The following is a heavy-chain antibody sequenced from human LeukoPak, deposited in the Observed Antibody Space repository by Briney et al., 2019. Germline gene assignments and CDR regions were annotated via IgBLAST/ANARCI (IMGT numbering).Heavy chain of an antibody. CDR3: TGRGSSSGSFDI. V-gene: IGHV4-61*02. J-gene: IGHJ3*02. Sequence: SQTLSLTCTVSGGSITNLDYYWTWIRQPAGKRLEWIGRIYTSGGTSYNPSLKSRVTMSVDRSKNEISLHLASLTAADTALYYCTGRGSSSGSFDIWGPGTFVTVSS. CDR2: IYTSGGT. D-gene: IGHD1-14*01. CDR1: GGSITNLDYY.